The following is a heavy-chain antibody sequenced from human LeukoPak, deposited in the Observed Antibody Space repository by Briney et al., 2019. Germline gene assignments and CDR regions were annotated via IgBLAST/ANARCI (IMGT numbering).Heavy chain of an antibody. J-gene: IGHJ4*02. CDR3: ARGRNSVYYFNVVAPSYFDY. V-gene: IGHV1-2*06. Sequence: ASVKVSCKASGYTFTGYYMHWVRQAPGQGLEWMGRINPNSGGTNYAQKFQGRVTMTRDTSINTAYMDLSRLRSDDTAVYYCARGRNSVYYFNVVAPSYFDYWGQGTLATVSS. CDR2: INPNSGGT. CDR1: GYTFTGYY. D-gene: IGHD3-22*01.